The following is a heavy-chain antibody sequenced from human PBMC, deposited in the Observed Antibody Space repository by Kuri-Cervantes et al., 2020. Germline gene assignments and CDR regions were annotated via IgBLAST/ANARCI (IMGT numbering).Heavy chain of an antibody. Sequence: GGSLRLSCAASGFTFSSYWMSWVRQAPGKGLEWVSYISSSSSTIYYADSVKGRFTISRDNAKNSLYLQMNSLRDEDTAVYYCARLVGYCSGGSCLPFDYWGQGTLVTVSS. CDR3: ARLVGYCSGGSCLPFDY. CDR2: ISSSSSTI. J-gene: IGHJ4*02. CDR1: GFTFSSYW. V-gene: IGHV3-48*02. D-gene: IGHD2-15*01.